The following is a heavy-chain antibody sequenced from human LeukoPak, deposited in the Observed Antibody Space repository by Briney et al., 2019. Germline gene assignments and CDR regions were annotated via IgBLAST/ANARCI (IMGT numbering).Heavy chain of an antibody. Sequence: SETLSLTCTVSGYSISSSYYWGWIRQPPGKGLEWIGRIYTSGSTNYNPSLKSRVTISVDTSKNQFSLKLSSVTAADTAVYYCARGVGGDSYGYHWGQGTLVTVSS. CDR3: ARGVGGDSYGYH. CDR2: IYTSGST. D-gene: IGHD5-18*01. J-gene: IGHJ5*02. CDR1: GYSISSSYY. V-gene: IGHV4-38-2*02.